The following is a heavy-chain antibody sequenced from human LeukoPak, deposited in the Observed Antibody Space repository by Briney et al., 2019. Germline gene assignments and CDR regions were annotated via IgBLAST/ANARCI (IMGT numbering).Heavy chain of an antibody. CDR2: INHSGST. CDR1: GGSFSGYY. D-gene: IGHD3-10*01. CDR3: ARAVQWYYGSGSYPNYYYYYGMDV. J-gene: IGHJ6*02. V-gene: IGHV4-34*01. Sequence: PSETLSLTCAVYGGSFSGYYWSWIRQPPGKGLEWIGEINHSGSTNYSPSLKSRVTISVDTSKNQFSLKLSSVTAADTAVYYCARAVQWYYGSGSYPNYYYYYGMDVWGQGTTVTVSS.